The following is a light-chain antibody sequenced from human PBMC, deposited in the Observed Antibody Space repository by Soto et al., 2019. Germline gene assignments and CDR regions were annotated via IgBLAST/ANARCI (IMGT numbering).Light chain of an antibody. J-gene: IGKJ2*01. Sequence: DIVLIQSPATLSLSPGERATLSCRASQSVGSYLAWFQHKPGQAPRLLIYGASNRATDIPGRFSGRGSGTDFTLTISSLESGDSAVYYCQQRDKWPRTFGQGTKLEIK. CDR2: GAS. CDR1: QSVGSY. CDR3: QQRDKWPRT. V-gene: IGKV3-11*01.